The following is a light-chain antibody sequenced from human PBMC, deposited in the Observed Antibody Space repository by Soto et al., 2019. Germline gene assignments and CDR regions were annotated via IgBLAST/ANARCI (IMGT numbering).Light chain of an antibody. V-gene: IGKV1-33*01. CDR2: DAS. CDR3: QQYDNLPPIT. CDR1: QGINNF. Sequence: IPLSLSPSSLSALVCNRVPITCRASQGINNFLAWYQQKPGKAPKLLIYDASNLETGVPSRFSGSGSGTDFTFTISSLQPEDIATYYCQQYDNLPPITFGQGTRLEIK. J-gene: IGKJ5*01.